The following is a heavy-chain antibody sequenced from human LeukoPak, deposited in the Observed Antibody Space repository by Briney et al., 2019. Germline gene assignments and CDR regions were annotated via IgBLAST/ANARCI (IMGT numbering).Heavy chain of an antibody. J-gene: IGHJ4*02. D-gene: IGHD5-12*01. CDR2: ISSSGGTI. V-gene: IGHV3-48*03. CDR1: GFTFSSYE. CDR3: AKNRWGSVATPDS. Sequence: GGSLRLSCAASGFTFSSYEMNWVRQAPGKGLEWVSYISSSGGTIYYADSVKGRFTISRDNSKNTVYLQMNSLAIEDTAIYYCAKNRWGSVATPDSWGQGTVVTVSS.